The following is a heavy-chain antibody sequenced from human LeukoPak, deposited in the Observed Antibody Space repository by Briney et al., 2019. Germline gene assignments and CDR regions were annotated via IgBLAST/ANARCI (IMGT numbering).Heavy chain of an antibody. CDR2: TRNKANSYTT. CDR1: GFTFSDHY. CDR3: ARDILSSRGRGFDY. D-gene: IGHD6-13*01. J-gene: IGHJ4*02. V-gene: IGHV3-72*01. Sequence: GGSLRLSCAASGFTFSDHYMDWVRQAPGKGLEWVGRTRNKANSYTTEYAASVKGRFTISRDDSKNSLYLQMNSLKTEDTAVYYCARDILSSRGRGFDYWGRGTLVTVSS.